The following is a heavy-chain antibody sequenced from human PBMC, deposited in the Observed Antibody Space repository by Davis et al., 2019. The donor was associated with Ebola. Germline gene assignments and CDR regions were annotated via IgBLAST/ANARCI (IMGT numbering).Heavy chain of an antibody. CDR1: GGSISSSNW. D-gene: IGHD3-22*01. J-gene: IGHJ4*02. V-gene: IGHV4-4*02. CDR3: ATAPYYYDSTDNDY. Sequence: MPSETLSLTCAVSGGSISSSNWWSWVRQPPGKGLEWIGEIYHSGSTNYNPSLKSRVTISVDTSKNQFSLKLSSVTAADTAVYYCATAPYYYDSTDNDYWGQGTLVTVSS. CDR2: IYHSGST.